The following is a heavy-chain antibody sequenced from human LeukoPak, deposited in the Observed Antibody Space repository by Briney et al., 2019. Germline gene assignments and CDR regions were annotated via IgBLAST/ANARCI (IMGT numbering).Heavy chain of an antibody. J-gene: IGHJ5*02. CDR1: GFTFSSYS. CDR2: INHSGST. CDR3: ARAFTFRREKPKENWFDP. Sequence: GSLRLSCAASGFTFSSYSMNWVRQAPGKGLEWIGEINHSGSTNYNPSLKSRVTISVDTSKNQFSLKLSSVTAADTAVYYCARAFTFRREKPKENWFDPWGQGTLVTVSS. V-gene: IGHV4-34*01. D-gene: IGHD3-16*01.